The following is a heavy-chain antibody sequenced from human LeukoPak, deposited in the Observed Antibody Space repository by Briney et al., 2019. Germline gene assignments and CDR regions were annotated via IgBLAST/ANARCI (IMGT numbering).Heavy chain of an antibody. CDR2: IYHTGST. Sequence: SETLSLTCTISGGSVSDYYWSWIRQSPGQGLEWIGYIYHTGSTSYSPSLKSRVTISADTSQNQFSLKFSSVTAADTAVYYCARRGGANWFDPWGQGTLVTVSS. D-gene: IGHD3-10*01. CDR3: ARRGGANWFDP. J-gene: IGHJ5*02. V-gene: IGHV4-59*02. CDR1: GGSVSDYY.